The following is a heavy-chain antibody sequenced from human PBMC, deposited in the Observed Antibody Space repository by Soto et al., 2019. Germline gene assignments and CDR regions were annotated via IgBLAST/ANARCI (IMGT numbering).Heavy chain of an antibody. Sequence: SETLSLTCTVSGGSISSYYWSWIRQPPGKGLEWIGYIYYSGSTNYNPSLKSRVTISVDTSKNQFSLKLSSVTAADTAVYYCAQKNARGSLLYYGMDVWGQGTTVTVSS. CDR1: GGSISSYY. V-gene: IGHV4-59*01. CDR2: IYYSGST. J-gene: IGHJ6*02. D-gene: IGHD1-26*01. CDR3: AQKNARGSLLYYGMDV.